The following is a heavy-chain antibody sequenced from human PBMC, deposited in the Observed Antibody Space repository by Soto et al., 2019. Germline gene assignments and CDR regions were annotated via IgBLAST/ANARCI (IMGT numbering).Heavy chain of an antibody. D-gene: IGHD6-19*01. CDR3: ARPGSSGWYPTYYYFDY. CDR2: IYPGDSDT. V-gene: IGHV5-51*01. CDR1: GYSFTSYW. J-gene: IGHJ4*02. Sequence: GESLKISCKGSGYSFTSYWIGWVRQMPGKGLEWMGIIYPGDSDTRYSPSFQGQVTISADKSISTAYLQWSSLKASDTAMYYCARPGSSGWYPTYYYFDYWGQGTLVTVSS.